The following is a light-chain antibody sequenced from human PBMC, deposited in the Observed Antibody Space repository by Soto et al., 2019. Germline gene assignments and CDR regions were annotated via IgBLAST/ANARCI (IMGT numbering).Light chain of an antibody. J-gene: IGKJ4*01. Sequence: EVVMTQSPATLSVSPGERATLSCRASQSVSNNLAWYQQKPGQAPMLFIYSASTRATGIPTRCSGSASGTEFTLTISSLQSEDFAVYYCQQYKEWPHTFGGGTKVETK. V-gene: IGKV3-15*01. CDR3: QQYKEWPHT. CDR2: SAS. CDR1: QSVSNN.